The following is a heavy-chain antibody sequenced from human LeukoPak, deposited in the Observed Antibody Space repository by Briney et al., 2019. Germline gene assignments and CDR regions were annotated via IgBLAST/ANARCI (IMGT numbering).Heavy chain of an antibody. V-gene: IGHV3-49*04. CDR1: GFTFGDYA. J-gene: IGHJ3*01. Sequence: GSLRLSCTASGFTFGDYAMSWVRQAPGKGLEWVGFIRGKAYGGTTQYVASVKGRFTISRDDSKNIAYLQINSQKNEDTALYYCTRDLTTFEYAFDLWGQGTMVTVS. CDR2: IRGKAYGGTT. CDR3: TRDLTTFEYAFDL. D-gene: IGHD2/OR15-2a*01.